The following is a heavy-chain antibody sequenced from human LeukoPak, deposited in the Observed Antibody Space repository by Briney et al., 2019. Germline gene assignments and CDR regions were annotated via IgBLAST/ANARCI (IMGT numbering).Heavy chain of an antibody. Sequence: GGSLRLSCEASGFTVRSYEMNWVLQAPGKGLEWVSYISSGGSTIYYADSVKGRFTISRDNAKNSLYLQMNSLRAEDTAVYYCARDLVGATRDYWGQGTLVTVSS. V-gene: IGHV3-48*03. CDR3: ARDLVGATRDY. CDR2: ISSGGSTI. J-gene: IGHJ4*02. D-gene: IGHD1-26*01. CDR1: GFTVRSYE.